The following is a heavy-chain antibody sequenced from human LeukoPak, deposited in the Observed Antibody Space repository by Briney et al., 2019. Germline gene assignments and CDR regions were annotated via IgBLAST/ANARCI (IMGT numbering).Heavy chain of an antibody. J-gene: IGHJ5*02. CDR2: INAGNGNT. D-gene: IGHD3-10*01. CDR1: GYTFTSYA. Sequence: GASVKVSCKASGYTFTSYAMHWVRQAPGQRLEWMGWINAGNGNTKYSQKFQGRVTITRDTSASTAYMELRNLRADDTAMYYCARDRAGPLTALIRGHIKEIPWGQGTLVTVSS. CDR3: ARDRAGPLTALIRGHIKEIP. V-gene: IGHV1-3*01.